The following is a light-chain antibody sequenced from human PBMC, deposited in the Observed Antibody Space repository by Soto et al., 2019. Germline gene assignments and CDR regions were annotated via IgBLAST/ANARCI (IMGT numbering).Light chain of an antibody. Sequence: DIVMTQSPLSLPVTPGDPASICCRSSQSLQLSNGYNYLDWYVQKPGQSPQILIYLASNRASGVPERFSGSGSGTDFTLKISRVAAEDVGTYYSMQALQTPAFGQGTKVEIK. CDR2: LAS. CDR1: QSLQLSNGYNY. J-gene: IGKJ1*01. CDR3: MQALQTPA. V-gene: IGKV2-28*01.